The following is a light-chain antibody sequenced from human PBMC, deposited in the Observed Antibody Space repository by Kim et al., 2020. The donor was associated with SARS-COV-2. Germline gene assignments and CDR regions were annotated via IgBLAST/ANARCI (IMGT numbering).Light chain of an antibody. Sequence: SITISCTGTSSDVGSYNLVSWYQQHPGKAPKLMIYEGSKRPSGVSNRFSGSKSGNTASLTISGLQAEDEADYYCCSYAGSTTFAWVFGGGTQLTVL. J-gene: IGLJ3*02. CDR2: EGS. CDR3: CSYAGSTTFAWV. CDR1: SSDVGSYNL. V-gene: IGLV2-23*03.